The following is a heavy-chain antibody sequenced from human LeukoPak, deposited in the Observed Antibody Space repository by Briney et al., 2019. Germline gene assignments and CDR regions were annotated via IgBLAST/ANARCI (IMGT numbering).Heavy chain of an antibody. J-gene: IGHJ6*02. CDR1: GYTFTGYY. CDR2: MNPNSGNT. Sequence: VASVKVSCKASGYTFTGYYMHWVRQATGQGLEWMGWMNPNSGNTGYAQKFQGRVTMTRNTSISTAYMELSSLRSEDTAVYYCARDHFRHSSSWSLYYYYGMDVWGQGTTVTVSS. D-gene: IGHD6-13*01. CDR3: ARDHFRHSSSWSLYYYYGMDV. V-gene: IGHV1-8*02.